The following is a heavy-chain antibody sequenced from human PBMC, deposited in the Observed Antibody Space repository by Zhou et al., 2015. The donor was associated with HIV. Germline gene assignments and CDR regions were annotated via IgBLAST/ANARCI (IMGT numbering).Heavy chain of an antibody. J-gene: IGHJ6*02. Sequence: QVQLVQSGAEVKKPGSSVKVSCKASGGIFRSFGISWVRQAPGQGLEWMGGLIPVIGLANSAQKFQDRVTISADESTSTAYMELSSLRSGDTAVYYCARGDRAVPAAIGGYFAMDVWGQGTTVTVSS. V-gene: IGHV1-69*01. CDR2: LIPVIGLA. D-gene: IGHD2-2*02. CDR1: GGIFRSFG. CDR3: ARGDRAVPAAIGGYFAMDV.